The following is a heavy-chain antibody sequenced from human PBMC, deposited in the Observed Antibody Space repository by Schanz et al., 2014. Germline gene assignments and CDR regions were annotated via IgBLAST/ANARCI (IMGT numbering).Heavy chain of an antibody. J-gene: IGHJ4*01. CDR3: AREGIDAAARGNY. D-gene: IGHD6-13*01. V-gene: IGHV1-46*03. Sequence: SGAEVKKPGASVKVSCKASGYTFTSDSMHWVRQAPGQGLEWMGMINPSGGSTTYAQKCKGRVTMTRETYTRTVYMELRRMRAEDTAVYNCAREGIDAAARGNYWGHGT. CDR2: INPSGGST. CDR1: GYTFTSDS.